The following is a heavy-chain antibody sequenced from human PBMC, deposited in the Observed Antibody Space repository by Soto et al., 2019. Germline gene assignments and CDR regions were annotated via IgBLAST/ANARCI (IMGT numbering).Heavy chain of an antibody. Sequence: KTSETLSLTCTVSGGSISSGGYYWSWIRQHPGKGLEWIGYIYYSGSTYYNPSLKSRVTISVDTSKNQFSLKLSSVTAADTAVYYCARGDYYYYYGMDVWGQGTTVTVSS. J-gene: IGHJ6*02. CDR3: ARGDYYYYYGMDV. CDR1: GGSISSGGYY. CDR2: IYYSGST. V-gene: IGHV4-31*03.